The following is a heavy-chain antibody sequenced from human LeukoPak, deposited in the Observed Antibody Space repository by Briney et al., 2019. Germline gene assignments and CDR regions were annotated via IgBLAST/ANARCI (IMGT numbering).Heavy chain of an antibody. V-gene: IGHV1-18*01. CDR2: ISAYNGNT. CDR1: GYTFTSYG. D-gene: IGHD6-13*01. CDR3: ARDPYSSSWCAGDYYYYYGMDV. J-gene: IGHJ6*02. Sequence: ASVKVSCKASGYTFTSYGISWVRQAPGQGLEWMGWISAYNGNTNYAQKLQGRVTMTTDTSTSTAYMELRSLRSDDTAVYYCARDPYSSSWCAGDYYYYYGMDVWGQGTTVTVSS.